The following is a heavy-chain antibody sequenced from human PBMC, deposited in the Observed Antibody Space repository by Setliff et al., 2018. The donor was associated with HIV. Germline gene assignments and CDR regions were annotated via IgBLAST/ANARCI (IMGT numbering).Heavy chain of an antibody. V-gene: IGHV1-18*01. J-gene: IGHJ5*02. Sequence: ASVKVSCKASGGTFSSYAINWVRQAPGQGLEWMGWISPYNGNTDYAQNFQGRVTMTTDTSTSTVYMELRSLISDDTAVYYCARGVLITFGYQNWFDPWGQGTLVTVSS. CDR2: ISPYNGNT. CDR1: GGTFSSYA. CDR3: ARGVLITFGYQNWFDP. D-gene: IGHD3-16*01.